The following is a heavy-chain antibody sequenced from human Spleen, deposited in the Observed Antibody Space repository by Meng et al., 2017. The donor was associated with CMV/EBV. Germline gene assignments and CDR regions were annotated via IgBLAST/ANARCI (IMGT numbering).Heavy chain of an antibody. V-gene: IGHV4-4*02. CDR2: ICDSGRI. J-gene: IGHJ5*02. D-gene: IGHD3-10*01. Sequence: SGVSISSSNWWNWVRQPPGKGLEWIGQICDSGRIDYNPSLRSRVTISVDTSKNQFSLKLSSVTAADTAIYYCARDRGGLGESVWFDPWGQGTLVTVSS. CDR1: GVSISSSNW. CDR3: ARDRGGLGESVWFDP.